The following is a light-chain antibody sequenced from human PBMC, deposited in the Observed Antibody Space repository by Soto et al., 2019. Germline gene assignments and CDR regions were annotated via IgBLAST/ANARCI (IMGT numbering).Light chain of an antibody. CDR3: SSYSSGPTRYV. Sequence: QSVITQPASVSRSPGQSITISYTGTSSYIFFSNYVSWYQQHPGKAPKLMIFEFSQRPSGVSDRFSGSKSGNTASLKISGLKAEDEADYYCSSYSSGPTRYVFGTRTKVTVL. CDR2: EFS. V-gene: IGLV2-14*01. J-gene: IGLJ1*01. CDR1: SSYIFFSNY.